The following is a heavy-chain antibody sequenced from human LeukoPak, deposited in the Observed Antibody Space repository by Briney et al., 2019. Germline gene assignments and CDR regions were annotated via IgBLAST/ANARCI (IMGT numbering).Heavy chain of an antibody. J-gene: IGHJ3*02. CDR3: ARETVAGDAFDI. CDR1: GLTFSSYG. V-gene: IGHV3-30*03. D-gene: IGHD6-19*01. CDR2: ISYDGSNK. Sequence: PGGSLRLSCAAPGLTFSSYGMHWVRQAPGKGLEWVAVISYDGSNKYYADSVKGRFTISRDNSKNTLYLQMNSLRAEDTAVYYCARETVAGDAFDIWGQGTMVTVSS.